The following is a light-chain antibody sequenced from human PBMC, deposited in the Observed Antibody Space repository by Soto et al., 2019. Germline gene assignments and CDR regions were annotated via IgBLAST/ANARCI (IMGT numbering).Light chain of an antibody. J-gene: IGKJ2*01. CDR3: QQYYSTPQT. CDR2: WAS. V-gene: IGKV4-1*01. CDR1: QSVLYNSNDKNY. Sequence: DIVMTQSPDSLAVSLGERATINCKSSQSVLYNSNDKNYLAWYQQKPGQPPKLLIYWASTRESGVPDPFSGSGSWTDFTRTTSSLQAEDVAVYYCQQYYSTPQTFGQGTKLEIK.